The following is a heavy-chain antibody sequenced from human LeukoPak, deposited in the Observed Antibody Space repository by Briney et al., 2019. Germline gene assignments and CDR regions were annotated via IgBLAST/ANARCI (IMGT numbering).Heavy chain of an antibody. CDR1: GFTFSDYY. V-gene: IGHV3-11*06. CDR2: ISSSSSYT. J-gene: IGHJ6*02. Sequence: AGGSLRLSCAASGFTFSDYYMSWIRQAPGKGLEWVSYISSSSSYTNYADSVKGRFTISRDNAKNSLYLQMNSLRAEDTAVYYCARDQSSYGMDVWGQGTTVTVSS. D-gene: IGHD3-16*02. CDR3: ARDQSSYGMDV.